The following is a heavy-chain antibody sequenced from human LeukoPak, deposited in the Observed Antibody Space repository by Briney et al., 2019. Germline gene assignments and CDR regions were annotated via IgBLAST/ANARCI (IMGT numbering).Heavy chain of an antibody. CDR2: ISSGSRTI. V-gene: IGHV3-48*04. D-gene: IGHD2-21*01. CDR1: AFTFSSYA. J-gene: IGHJ4*02. CDR3: VRESIRGTRDFDY. Sequence: GGSLRLSCAASAFTFSSYAMNWVRQAPGKGLDWVSYISSGSRTIFYAESVKGRFTISRDNAKNLLYLEMNSLRAEDTAVYYCVRESIRGTRDFDYWGQGTLVTVSS.